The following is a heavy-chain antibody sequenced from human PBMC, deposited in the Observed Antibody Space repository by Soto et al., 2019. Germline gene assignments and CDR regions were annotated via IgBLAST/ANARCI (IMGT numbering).Heavy chain of an antibody. J-gene: IGHJ4*02. CDR2: IKSKTDGGTT. Sequence: EVQLVESGEGLVKPGGSLRLSCAASGFTFSNAWMSWVRQAPRKGLEWVGRIKSKTDGGTTDYAAPVRGKFTISRDDSKNTLYLQMNSLKTEDTAVYYCTTDHLGIWFGDWGQGTLVTVSS. CDR1: GFTFSNAW. D-gene: IGHD3-10*01. V-gene: IGHV3-15*01. CDR3: TTDHLGIWFGD.